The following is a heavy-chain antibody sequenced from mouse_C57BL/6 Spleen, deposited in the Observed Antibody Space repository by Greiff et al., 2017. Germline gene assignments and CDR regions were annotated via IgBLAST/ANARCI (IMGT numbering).Heavy chain of an antibody. V-gene: IGHV1-69*01. Sequence: QVQLQQPGAELVMPGASVKLSCKASGYTFTSYWMHWVKQRPGQGLEWIGELDPSDSYTNYNQKFKGKSTLTVDKSSSTAYMQLSILTSEDSAVYYCARSVGTVGLYFDYWGQGTTLTVSS. J-gene: IGHJ2*01. D-gene: IGHD1-1*01. CDR2: LDPSDSYT. CDR3: ARSVGTVGLYFDY. CDR1: GYTFTSYW.